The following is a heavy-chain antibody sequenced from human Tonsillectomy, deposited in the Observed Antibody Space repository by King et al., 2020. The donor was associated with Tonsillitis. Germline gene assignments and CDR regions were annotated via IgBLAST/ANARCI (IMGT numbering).Heavy chain of an antibody. V-gene: IGHV3-9*01. CDR1: GFTFDDYA. CDR2: ISRNSASI. D-gene: IGHD4-11*01. CDR3: AKDFHPTVTTSPYYYSYYGMDV. Sequence: VQLVESGGGLVQPGRSLRLSCAASGFTFDDYAMHWVRQAPGKGLEWVSGISRNSASIGYADSVKGRFTISRDNAKNSLYLQMSSLRTEDTALYYCAKDFHPTVTTSPYYYSYYGMDVWGQGTTVTVSS. J-gene: IGHJ6*02.